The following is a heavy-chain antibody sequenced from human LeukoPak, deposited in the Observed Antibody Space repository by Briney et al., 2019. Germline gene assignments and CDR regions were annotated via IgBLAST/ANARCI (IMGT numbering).Heavy chain of an antibody. D-gene: IGHD6-25*01. CDR3: ARDRRVSGWAFDY. V-gene: IGHV4-61*02. CDR1: GGSISSGSYY. Sequence: SETLSLTCTVSGGSISSGSYYWSWIRQPAGKGLEWIGRIYTSGSTNYNPSPKSRVTISVDTSKNQFSLKLSSVTAADTAVYYCARDRRVSGWAFDYWGQGTLVTVSS. J-gene: IGHJ4*02. CDR2: IYTSGST.